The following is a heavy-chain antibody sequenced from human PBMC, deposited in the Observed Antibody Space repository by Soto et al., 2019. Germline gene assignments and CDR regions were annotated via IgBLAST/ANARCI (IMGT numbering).Heavy chain of an antibody. V-gene: IGHV5-10-1*01. D-gene: IGHD2-15*01. CDR1: GYSFTSYW. Sequence: GESLKISCKGSGYSFTSYWISWVRQMPGKGLEWMGRIDPSDSYTNYSPSFQGHVTISADKSISTAYLQWSSLKASDTAMYYCARRLGIASSLRTRYDSWGQGTLVTVSS. J-gene: IGHJ5*01. CDR3: ARRLGIASSLRTRYDS. CDR2: IDPSDSYT.